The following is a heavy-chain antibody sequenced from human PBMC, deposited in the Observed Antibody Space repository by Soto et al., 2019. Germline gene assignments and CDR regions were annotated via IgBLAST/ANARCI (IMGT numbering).Heavy chain of an antibody. CDR1: GFTFSSYA. Sequence: GSLRLSCAASGFTFSSYAMSWVRQAPGKGLEWVSAISGSGGSTYYADSVKGRFTISRDNAKNSLYLQMNSLRAEDTAVYYCARVPHSSSRPPDYFDYWGQGTLVTVSS. V-gene: IGHV3-23*01. CDR3: ARVPHSSSRPPDYFDY. J-gene: IGHJ4*02. CDR2: ISGSGGST. D-gene: IGHD6-6*01.